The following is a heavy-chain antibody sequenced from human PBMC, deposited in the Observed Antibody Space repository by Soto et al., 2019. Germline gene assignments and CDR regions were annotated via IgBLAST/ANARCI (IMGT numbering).Heavy chain of an antibody. J-gene: IGHJ4*02. CDR1: GFTFSNFA. D-gene: IGHD1-1*01. CDR3: AIQIPKTGTTFGF. V-gene: IGHV3-23*01. Sequence: QLLESGGGFVQPGGSLRLSCVASGFTFSNFAMAWVRQAPGEGLEWVSAISGSGDDTFYADSMKGRFTISRDNSKDTRYLQINSLRAKDTDVYYCAIQIPKTGTTFGFWGQGTLVTVSS. CDR2: ISGSGDDT.